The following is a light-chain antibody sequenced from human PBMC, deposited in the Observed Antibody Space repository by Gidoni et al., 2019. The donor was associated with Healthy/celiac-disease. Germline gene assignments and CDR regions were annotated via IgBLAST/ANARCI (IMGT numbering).Light chain of an antibody. CDR1: QSVSSY. V-gene: IGKV3-11*01. Sequence: EIVLTQSPATLSLSPGERANLSCRASQSVSSYLAWYQQKPGQAPRLLLYDASNRATGIPARFSGSGSGTDFTLTISSLEPEDFAVYYCQKRSNWPPTFGGGTKVEIK. CDR2: DAS. CDR3: QKRSNWPPT. J-gene: IGKJ4*01.